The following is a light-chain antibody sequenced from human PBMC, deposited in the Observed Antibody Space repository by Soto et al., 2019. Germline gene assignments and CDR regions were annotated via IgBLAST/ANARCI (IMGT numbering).Light chain of an antibody. CDR3: QQYYNTPFT. CDR1: QSVLTSSNNKNY. V-gene: IGKV4-1*01. Sequence: DIVMTQSPDSLGVSLGERATINCKSSQSVLTSSNNKNYLAWYQQKPGQPPKLLIYWASTRDSGVPDRFSGSGSGTDFPLTISSLQAEDVAVYYCQQYYNTPFTFGPGTKVEIK. J-gene: IGKJ3*01. CDR2: WAS.